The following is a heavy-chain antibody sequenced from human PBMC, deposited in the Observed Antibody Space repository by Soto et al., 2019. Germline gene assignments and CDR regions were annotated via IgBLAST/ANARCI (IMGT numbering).Heavy chain of an antibody. Sequence: PSETLSLTCPVYGGSFSGYYWSWIRQPPGKGLEWIGEINHSGSTNYNPSLKSRVTISVDTSKNQFSLKLSSVTAADAAVYYCARSKVRGVMGLGYYYYYGMDVWDQGTTVTVSS. J-gene: IGHJ6*02. CDR2: INHSGST. CDR3: ARSKVRGVMGLGYYYYYGMDV. V-gene: IGHV4-34*01. D-gene: IGHD3-10*01. CDR1: GGSFSGYY.